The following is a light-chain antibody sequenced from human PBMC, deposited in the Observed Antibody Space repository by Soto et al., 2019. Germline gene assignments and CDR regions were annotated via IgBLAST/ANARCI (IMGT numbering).Light chain of an antibody. J-gene: IGLJ2*01. Sequence: QSALTQHPSVSVSPGQSVAISCTGTSSDVGAYNYVSWYQQHPGKAPKVMIFDVSGRPSGVPDRFSGSKSGNTASLTISGLLAEDEADYYCCAYAGNYFIFGGGTKLTVL. CDR1: SSDVGAYNY. V-gene: IGLV2-11*01. CDR2: DVS. CDR3: CAYAGNYFI.